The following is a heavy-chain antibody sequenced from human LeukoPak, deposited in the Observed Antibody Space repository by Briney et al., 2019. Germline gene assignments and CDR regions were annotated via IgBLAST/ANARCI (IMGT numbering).Heavy chain of an antibody. V-gene: IGHV4-39*01. CDR1: GGSISSSSYY. CDR2: IYYSGST. D-gene: IGHD3-22*01. CDR3: ARTDRPPKGVSVFDY. Sequence: PSETLSLTCTVSGGSISSSSYYWGWIRQPPGKGLEWIGSIYYSGSTYYNPSLKSRVTISVDTSKNQFSLKLSSVTAADTAVYYCARTDRPPKGVSVFDYWGQGTLVTVSS. J-gene: IGHJ4*02.